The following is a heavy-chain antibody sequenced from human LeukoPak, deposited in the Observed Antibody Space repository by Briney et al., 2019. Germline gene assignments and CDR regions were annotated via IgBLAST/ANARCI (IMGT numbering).Heavy chain of an antibody. V-gene: IGHV3-30*02. CDR3: ARSRWLSDPYFDY. J-gene: IGHJ4*02. Sequence: GGSLRLSCAASGFTFSRSGMHWVRQAPGKGLEWVAFIRYDGSNKYYADSVKGRFTISRDNSKNTLYLQMNSLRAEDTAVYYCARSRWLSDPYFDYWGQGTLVTVSS. CDR1: GFTFSRSG. D-gene: IGHD3-22*01. CDR2: IRYDGSNK.